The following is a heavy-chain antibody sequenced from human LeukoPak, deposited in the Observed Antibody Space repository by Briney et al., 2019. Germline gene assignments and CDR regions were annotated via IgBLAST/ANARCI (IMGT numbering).Heavy chain of an antibody. CDR3: AKPLTRVNYFDY. D-gene: IGHD1-1*01. J-gene: IGHJ4*02. CDR2: IYSGGST. Sequence: PGGSLRLSCATSGQRANLHTLNWVRQAPGKGLEWVSVIYSGGSTYYADSVKGRFTISRDNSKNTLYLQMNSLRAEDTAVYYCAKPLTRVNYFDYWGQGTLVTVSS. V-gene: IGHV3-53*01. CDR1: GQRANLHT.